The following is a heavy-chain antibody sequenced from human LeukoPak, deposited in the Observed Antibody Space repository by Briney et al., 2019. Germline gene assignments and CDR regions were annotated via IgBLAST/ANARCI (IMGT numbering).Heavy chain of an antibody. J-gene: IGHJ5*02. CDR2: IIPILNIA. D-gene: IGHD6-19*01. Sequence: SVKVSCKASGGTFSSYAISWLRQSPGQGLEWMGRIIPILNIANYAQKFQGRVTITADKSTSTAYMELSSLRSEDTAVYYCARLTVAGTVIDAWGQGTLVTVSS. CDR3: ARLTVAGTVIDA. CDR1: GGTFSSYA. V-gene: IGHV1-69*04.